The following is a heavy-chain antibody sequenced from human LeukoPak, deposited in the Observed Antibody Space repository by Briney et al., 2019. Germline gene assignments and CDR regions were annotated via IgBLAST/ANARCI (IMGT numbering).Heavy chain of an antibody. J-gene: IGHJ4*02. CDR3: ATGSLRYFDS. D-gene: IGHD3-10*01. CDR2: FDPEDGET. Sequence: SVKVFCKVSEYTLTELSMHWVRQAPGKGLEGMGGFDPEDGETMYAQKFRGRVTMTEDTSTDTAYMELSSLRSEDTAVYYCATGSLRYFDSWGQGTLVTVSS. V-gene: IGHV1-24*01. CDR1: EYTLTELS.